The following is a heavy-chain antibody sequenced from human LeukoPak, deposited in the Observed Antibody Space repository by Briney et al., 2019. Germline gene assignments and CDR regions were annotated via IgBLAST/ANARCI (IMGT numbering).Heavy chain of an antibody. V-gene: IGHV4-59*08. CDR2: IYYSGST. J-gene: IGHJ3*02. CDR3: ARAGLDYYDSSGYYYLDAFDI. Sequence: PSETLSLTCTVSGGSISSYYWSWIRQPPGKGLEWIGYIYYSGSTNYNPSLKSRVTISVDTSKNQFSLKLSSVTAADTAVYYCARAGLDYYDSSGYYYLDAFDIWGQGTMVTVSS. D-gene: IGHD3-22*01. CDR1: GGSISSYY.